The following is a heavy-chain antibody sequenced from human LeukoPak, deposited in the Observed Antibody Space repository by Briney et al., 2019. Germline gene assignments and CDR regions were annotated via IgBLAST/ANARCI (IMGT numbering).Heavy chain of an antibody. Sequence: SETLSLTCTVSGGSISSYYWSWIRQPPGKGLEWIGYIYYSGSTNYYPSLKSRVTISVDTSKHQFSLKLSSVTAADTAVYYCARGMYSSSRLVYYYMDVWGKGTTVTVSS. CDR2: IYYSGST. CDR3: ARGMYSSSRLVYYYMDV. J-gene: IGHJ6*03. CDR1: GGSISSYY. V-gene: IGHV4-59*01. D-gene: IGHD6-6*01.